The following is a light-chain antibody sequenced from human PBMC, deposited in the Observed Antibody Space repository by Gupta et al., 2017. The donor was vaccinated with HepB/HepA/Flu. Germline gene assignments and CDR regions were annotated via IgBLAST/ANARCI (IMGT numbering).Light chain of an antibody. Sequence: EIVLTQSPATLSLSPGERATLSCRASQSVSSYLAWYQQKPGQAPRLLIYDASNRATGIPARFSGSGSGTDFTLTISSLEPEDFAVYYCQQRSNCLFTFGQGTKVEIK. CDR3: QQRSNCLFT. CDR2: DAS. J-gene: IGKJ2*01. CDR1: QSVSSY. V-gene: IGKV3-11*01.